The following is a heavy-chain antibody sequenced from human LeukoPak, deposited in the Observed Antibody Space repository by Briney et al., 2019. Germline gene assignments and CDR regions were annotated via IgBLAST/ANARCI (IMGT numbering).Heavy chain of an antibody. CDR2: MNPNSGNT. V-gene: IGHV1-8*03. D-gene: IGHD3-10*01. J-gene: IGHJ4*02. Sequence: ASVKVSCKASGYTFTSYDINWVRQATGQGLEWMGWMNPNSGNTGYAQKFQGRVTIIRNTSISTAYMELSSLRSEDTAVYYCARDTYGSGADYWGQGTLVTVSS. CDR1: GYTFTSYD. CDR3: ARDTYGSGADY.